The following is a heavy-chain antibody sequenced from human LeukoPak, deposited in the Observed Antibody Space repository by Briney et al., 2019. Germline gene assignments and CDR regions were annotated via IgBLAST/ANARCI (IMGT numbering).Heavy chain of an antibody. V-gene: IGHV4-61*02. CDR3: ARENNWVIDY. CDR2: IYTSGST. Sequence: TSQTLSLTCTVSGGSISSGGYYWSWIRQHPGKGLEWIGRIYTSGSTNYNPSLKSRVTMSVDTSKNQFSLKLSFVTAADTAVYYCARENNWVIDYWGQGTLVTVSS. J-gene: IGHJ4*02. CDR1: GGSISSGGYY. D-gene: IGHD1-20*01.